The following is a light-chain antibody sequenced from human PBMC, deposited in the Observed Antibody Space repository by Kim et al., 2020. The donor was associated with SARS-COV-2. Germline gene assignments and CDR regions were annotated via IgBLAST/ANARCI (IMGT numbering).Light chain of an antibody. CDR1: SANTGKRR. J-gene: IGLJ3*02. CDR3: GTWDDSLSAWV. Sequence: GERGRTPRSGSSANTGKRRVSWYQPLPRTAPKSRLYANDKRRSGIPDRFSGSKSGTSATLGITGLQTGDEADYYCGTWDDSLSAWVFGGGTKLTVL. V-gene: IGLV1-51*01. CDR2: AND.